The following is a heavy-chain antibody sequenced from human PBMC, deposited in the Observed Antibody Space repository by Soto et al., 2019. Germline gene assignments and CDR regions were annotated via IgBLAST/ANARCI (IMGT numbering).Heavy chain of an antibody. J-gene: IGHJ4*02. D-gene: IGHD5-12*01. CDR2: IYFSGSA. V-gene: IGHV4-59*08. Sequence: SETLSLTCTVSGVSITSYYWSWIRQPPGKGLEWIGYIYFSGSANYNPSLKSRVTISVDTSKNQSSLKLSSVTAADTAVYYCARRYSGYGDYWGQGTLVTVSS. CDR1: GVSITSYY. CDR3: ARRYSGYGDY.